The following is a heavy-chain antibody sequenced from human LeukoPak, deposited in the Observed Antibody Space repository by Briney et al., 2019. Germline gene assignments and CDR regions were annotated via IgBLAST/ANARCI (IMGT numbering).Heavy chain of an antibody. CDR1: GYTFTGYY. CDR3: ATALPDIVVVPAAFLYFDY. CDR2: FNPNSGGT. J-gene: IGHJ4*02. V-gene: IGHV1-2*02. Sequence: GASVKVSCKASGYTFTGYYMHLVRQAPGPGLEWMGWFNPNSGGTNYAQKFQGRVTMTRDTSISTAYMELSRLRSDDTAVYYCATALPDIVVVPAAFLYFDYWGQGTLDTVSS. D-gene: IGHD2-2*01.